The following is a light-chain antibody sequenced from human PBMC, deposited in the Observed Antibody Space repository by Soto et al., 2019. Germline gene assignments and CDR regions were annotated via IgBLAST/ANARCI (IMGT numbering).Light chain of an antibody. CDR2: DAS. CDR1: TDIGSX. CDR3: QQFYSYPLT. V-gene: IGKV1-8*01. Sequence: IRMSQSPSSLSVSXGDRVAINCRARTDIGSXLAWYQQKPGKAPKLXXDDASTLQRGGPSRFGGSGSVTDFTRTISSLQSEDFATYYCQQFYSYPLTFGGGTKVDIK. J-gene: IGKJ4*01.